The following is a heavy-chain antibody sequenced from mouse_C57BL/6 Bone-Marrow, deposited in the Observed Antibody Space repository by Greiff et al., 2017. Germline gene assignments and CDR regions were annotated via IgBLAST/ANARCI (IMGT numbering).Heavy chain of an antibody. Sequence: EVKLVESGGDLVKPGGSLKLSCAASGFTFSSYGMSWVRQTPDKRLEWVATISSGGSYTYYPDSVKGRFTISRDNAKNTLYLQMSSLKSEDTAMYYWARRGITTVGATDWFAYWGQGTLVTVSA. J-gene: IGHJ3*01. V-gene: IGHV5-6*02. D-gene: IGHD1-1*01. CDR2: ISSGGSYT. CDR3: ARRGITTVGATDWFAY. CDR1: GFTFSSYG.